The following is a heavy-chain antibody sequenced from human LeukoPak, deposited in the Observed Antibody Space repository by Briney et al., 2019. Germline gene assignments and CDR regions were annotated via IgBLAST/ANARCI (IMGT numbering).Heavy chain of an antibody. D-gene: IGHD2-21*01. V-gene: IGHV4-31*03. Sequence: SETLSLTCTVSGGSISSGGYYWSWIRQHPGKGLEWIGYIYYSGSTYYNPSLKSRVTISVDTSKNQFSLKLSSVTAADTAVYYCARSIPAGAFDIGGQGAMVTVSS. CDR2: IYYSGST. CDR3: ARSIPAGAFDI. CDR1: GGSISSGGYY. J-gene: IGHJ3*02.